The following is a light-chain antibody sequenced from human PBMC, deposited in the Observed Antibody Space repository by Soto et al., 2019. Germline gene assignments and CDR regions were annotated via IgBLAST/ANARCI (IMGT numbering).Light chain of an antibody. V-gene: IGKV3-11*01. Sequence: EIVLTQSPATLSLSPGERATLSCRASQSVNSYLAWFQQRPGQAPRLLIYDASNRATGIPARFSGSGSGTAFTLTISSLETEDVAVYYCQQRSNWPWTFGQGTKVEIK. CDR3: QQRSNWPWT. J-gene: IGKJ1*01. CDR2: DAS. CDR1: QSVNSY.